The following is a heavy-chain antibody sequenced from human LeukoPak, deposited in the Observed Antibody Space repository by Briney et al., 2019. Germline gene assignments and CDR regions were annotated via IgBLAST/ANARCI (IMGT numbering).Heavy chain of an antibody. CDR2: ISSSGSTI. CDR3: AKVRFSGSYLVYYMDV. V-gene: IGHV3-48*03. Sequence: GGSLRLSCAASGFTFSSYEMNWVRQAPGKGLEWVSYISSSGSTIYYADSVKGRFTISRDNSKYTLFLQMNRLRAEDTAVYYCAKVRFSGSYLVYYMDVWGKGTTVTISS. J-gene: IGHJ6*03. CDR1: GFTFSSYE. D-gene: IGHD1-26*01.